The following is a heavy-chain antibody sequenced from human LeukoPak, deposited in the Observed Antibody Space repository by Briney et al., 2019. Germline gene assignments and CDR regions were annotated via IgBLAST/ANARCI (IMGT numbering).Heavy chain of an antibody. CDR1: GFTFSSYA. V-gene: IGHV3-23*01. CDR3: AREGYCSSTSCPDY. Sequence: PGGSLRLSCAASGFTFSSYAMSWVRQAPGKGLEWVSAISGSGGSTYYADSVKGRFTISRDNAKNSLYLQMNSLRAEDTAVYYCAREGYCSSTSCPDYWGQGTLVTVSS. J-gene: IGHJ4*02. D-gene: IGHD2-2*01. CDR2: ISGSGGST.